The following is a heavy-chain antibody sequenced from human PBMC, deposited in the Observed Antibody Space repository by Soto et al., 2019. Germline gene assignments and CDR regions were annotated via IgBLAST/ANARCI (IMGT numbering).Heavy chain of an antibody. CDR3: ARSLGLSSGWLIIDY. D-gene: IGHD6-19*01. CDR1: GYTFTSYG. J-gene: IGHJ4*02. V-gene: IGHV1-18*04. CDR2: ISAYNGNT. Sequence: GALVKVSCKASGYTFTSYGISWVRQAPGQGLEWMGWISAYNGNTNYAQKLQGRVTMTTDTSTSTAYMELRSLRSDDTAVYYCARSLGLSSGWLIIDYWGQGTLVTVSS.